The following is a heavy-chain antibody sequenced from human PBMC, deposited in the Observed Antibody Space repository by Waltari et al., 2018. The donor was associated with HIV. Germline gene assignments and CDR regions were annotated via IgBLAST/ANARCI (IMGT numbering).Heavy chain of an antibody. J-gene: IGHJ4*02. V-gene: IGHV1-69*06. D-gene: IGHD3-3*01. CDR2: IIPIFGTA. Sequence: QVQLVQSGAEVKKPGSSVKVSCKASGGPFSSYAISWVRQAPGQGLEWMGGIIPIFGTATYAQNFQGRVTITADKSTGTAYMELSSLRSEDTAVYYCARSFGVVITYYFDYWGQGTLVTVSS. CDR1: GGPFSSYA. CDR3: ARSFGVVITYYFDY.